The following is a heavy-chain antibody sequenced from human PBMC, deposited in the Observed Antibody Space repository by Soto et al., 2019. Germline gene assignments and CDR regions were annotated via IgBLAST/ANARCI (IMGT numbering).Heavy chain of an antibody. CDR1: GFTVSSNY. CDR2: IYSGGST. CDR3: ARGRQVGRYFAY. Sequence: EVQLVESGGGLVQPGGSLRLSCAASGFTVSSNYMSWVRQAPGKGLEWVSVIYSGGSTYYADSVKGRFTISRHNSKNPLSLQMTSLTAEDTAVYYCARGRQVGRYFAYWGQRTLVTVSS. V-gene: IGHV3-53*04. J-gene: IGHJ4*02. D-gene: IGHD1-26*01.